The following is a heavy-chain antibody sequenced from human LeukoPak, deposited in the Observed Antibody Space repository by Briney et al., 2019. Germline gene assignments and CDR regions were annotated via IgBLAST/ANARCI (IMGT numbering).Heavy chain of an antibody. CDR2: ISYDGSNK. J-gene: IGHJ4*02. CDR3: ADLGYSYGYEDY. D-gene: IGHD5-18*01. V-gene: IGHV3-30-3*01. CDR1: GCTFSSYA. Sequence: GGSLRLSCAASGCTFSSYAMHWVRQAPGKGLEWVAVISYDGSNKYYADSVKGRFTISRDNSKNTLYLQMNSLRAEDTAVYYCADLGYSYGYEDYWGQGTLVTVSS.